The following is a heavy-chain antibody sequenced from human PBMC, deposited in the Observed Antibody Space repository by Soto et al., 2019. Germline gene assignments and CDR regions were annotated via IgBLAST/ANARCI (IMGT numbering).Heavy chain of an antibody. CDR2: IIPIFGTA. Sequence: QVQLVQSGAEVKKPGSSVNVSCKASGGTFSSYSINWVRQAPGQGLEWMGEIIPIFGTANYAQKFQGRVTITADESTSTGYMELGSLRSEGTGVYYCARDGGRHSGGIDYWGQGTLVTVSS. CDR1: GGTFSSYS. D-gene: IGHD1-26*01. J-gene: IGHJ4*02. CDR3: ARDGGRHSGGIDY. V-gene: IGHV1-69*01.